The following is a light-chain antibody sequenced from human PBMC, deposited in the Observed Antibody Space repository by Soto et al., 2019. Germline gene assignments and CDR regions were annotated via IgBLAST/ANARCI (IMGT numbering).Light chain of an antibody. CDR2: AAS. CDR3: QQSYSTPSIT. V-gene: IGKV1-39*01. Sequence: DIQMTQSPSSLSASVGDRVTITCRASQSIRSYLNWYQQKPGKAPELLIYAASSLQSGVPSRFSGSGSGTDFTLTISSLQPEDFATYYCQQSYSTPSITFGQGTRLEIK. CDR1: QSIRSY. J-gene: IGKJ5*01.